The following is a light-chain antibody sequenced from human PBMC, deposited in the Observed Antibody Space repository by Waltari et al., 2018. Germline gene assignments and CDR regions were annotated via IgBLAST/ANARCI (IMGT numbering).Light chain of an antibody. V-gene: IGKV3-11*01. Sequence: IVLTQSPATLSLSPGERATLSCRASQTVSTYLAWFQQKPDQAPRLLIYDASNRAPGIPARFSGSGSGTDFSLTISRLEPEDFAVYYCLQRSLWPWTFGQGTKVAVK. CDR2: DAS. CDR3: LQRSLWPWT. J-gene: IGKJ1*01. CDR1: QTVSTY.